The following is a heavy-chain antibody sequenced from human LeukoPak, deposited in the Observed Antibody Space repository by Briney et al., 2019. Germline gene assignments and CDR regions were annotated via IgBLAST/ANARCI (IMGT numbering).Heavy chain of an antibody. CDR1: GYTFTSYG. CDR2: ISAYNGNT. V-gene: IGHV1-18*01. Sequence: ASVKVSCKASGYTFTSYGISWVRQAPGQGLEWMGWISAYNGNTNYAQKLQGRVTMTTDTSTSTAYMELRSMRSDDTAVYYCARHRLPRVYYDSSGYYHAAFDIWGQGTMVTVSS. CDR3: ARHRLPRVYYDSSGYYHAAFDI. J-gene: IGHJ3*02. D-gene: IGHD3-22*01.